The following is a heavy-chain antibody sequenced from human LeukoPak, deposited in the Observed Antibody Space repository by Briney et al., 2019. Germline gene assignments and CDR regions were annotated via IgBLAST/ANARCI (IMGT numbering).Heavy chain of an antibody. V-gene: IGHV1-18*01. Sequence: ASVKVSCKASGYIFTNYGITWVRQAPGQGLEWVGWISPYNGNTNYAQKFQDRVTMTIDTSTTTAYLEMRSLRSDGTAVYYCARGGVVPPASVNWFGPWGQGTLVTVSS. CDR3: ARGGVVPPASVNWFGP. CDR1: GYIFTNYG. J-gene: IGHJ5*02. D-gene: IGHD2-2*01. CDR2: ISPYNGNT.